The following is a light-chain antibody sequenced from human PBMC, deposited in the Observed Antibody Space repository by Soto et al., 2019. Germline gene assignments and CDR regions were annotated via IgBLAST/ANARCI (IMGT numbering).Light chain of an antibody. J-gene: IGKJ5*01. CDR1: QSVFGTS. CDR3: QQYGRSPST. Sequence: EIVLTQSPGTLSLSPGESATLSCRASQSVFGTSLAWYQQKPGQAPRLLIYGASTRATGIPDRFSGSGSGPDFTLTISRLEPEDFALYHCQQYGRSPSTFGQGTRLEIK. CDR2: GAS. V-gene: IGKV3-20*01.